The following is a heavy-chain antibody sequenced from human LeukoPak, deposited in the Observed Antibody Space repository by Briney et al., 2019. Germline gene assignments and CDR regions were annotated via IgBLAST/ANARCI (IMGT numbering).Heavy chain of an antibody. V-gene: IGHV1-69*06. J-gene: IGHJ6*03. CDR1: GGTFSSYA. CDR3: AGGLLYGDYSETSYYYYMDV. CDR2: IIPIFGTA. D-gene: IGHD4-17*01. Sequence: ASVKVSCKASGGTFSSYAISWVRQAPGQGLEWMGGIIPIFGTANYAQEFQGRVTITADKSTSTAYMELSSLRSEDTAVYYCAGGLLYGDYSETSYYYYMDVWGKGTTVTVSS.